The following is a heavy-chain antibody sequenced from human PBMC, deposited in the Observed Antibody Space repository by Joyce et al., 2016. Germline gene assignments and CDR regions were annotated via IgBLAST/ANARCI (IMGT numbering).Heavy chain of an antibody. V-gene: IGHV3-9*01. D-gene: IGHD3-22*01. Sequence: EVQLVESGGGLVQPGRSLRLSCAASGFSFDDYAMCWVRRAAGKGLEWVSGISWDSGGIGYADSVKGRFTISRDNAKNSLYLQMNSLRTEDTALYYCAKGHYYDSSGYYDYWGQGTLVTVSS. J-gene: IGHJ4*02. CDR3: AKGHYYDSSGYYDY. CDR2: ISWDSGGI. CDR1: GFSFDDYA.